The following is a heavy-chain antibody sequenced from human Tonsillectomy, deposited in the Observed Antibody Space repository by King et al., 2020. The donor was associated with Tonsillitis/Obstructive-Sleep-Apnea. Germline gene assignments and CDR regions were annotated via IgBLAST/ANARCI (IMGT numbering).Heavy chain of an antibody. CDR3: ARDGVLRFLEWFTGYFDY. CDR1: GFTFSSYA. D-gene: IGHD3-3*01. J-gene: IGHJ4*02. V-gene: IGHV3-30*04. CDR2: ISYDGSNK. Sequence: VQLVESGGGVVQPGRSLRLSCAASGFTFSSYAMHWVRQAPGKGLEWVAVISYDGSNKYYADSVKGRFTISRDNSKNTLYLQMNSLRAEDTAVYYCARDGVLRFLEWFTGYFDYWGQGTLVTVSS.